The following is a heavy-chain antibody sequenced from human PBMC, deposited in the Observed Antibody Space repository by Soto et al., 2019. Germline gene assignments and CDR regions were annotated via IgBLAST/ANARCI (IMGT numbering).Heavy chain of an antibody. CDR2: IDPSGSDS. V-gene: IGHV5-10-1*01. D-gene: IGHD2-21*01. J-gene: IGHJ4*02. Sequence: GESLKISCKGSGYRFTASWINWVRQMPGRGLEWMGRIDPSGSDSKYSPSFEGHVSFSADKSISTAYLQWSSLRASDTAMYFCATSPLCGGDCYDLDSWGQGTLVTVSS. CDR1: GYRFTASW. CDR3: ATSPLCGGDCYDLDS.